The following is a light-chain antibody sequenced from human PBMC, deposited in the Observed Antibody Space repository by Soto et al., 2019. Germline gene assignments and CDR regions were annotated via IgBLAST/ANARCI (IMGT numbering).Light chain of an antibody. CDR3: QQYGSSPPDT. Sequence: EIVLTQSPGTLSLSPEERATLSCRASQSVSSSYFAWYQQEPGQAPRLLIYGASSRATGIPDRFSGSGSGTDFTLTISRLEPEDFAVYYCQQYGSSPPDTFGQGTRLEIK. V-gene: IGKV3-20*01. CDR2: GAS. CDR1: QSVSSSY. J-gene: IGKJ5*01.